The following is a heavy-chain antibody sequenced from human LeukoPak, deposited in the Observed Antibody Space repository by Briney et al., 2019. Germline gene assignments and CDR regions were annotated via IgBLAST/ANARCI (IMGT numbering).Heavy chain of an antibody. D-gene: IGHD3-9*01. CDR1: GYTFTSYG. CDR3: ARGGILRYFDWLLLDY. V-gene: IGHV1-18*01. J-gene: IGHJ4*02. Sequence: ASVKVSCKASGYTFTSYGISWGRQAPGQGLEWMGWISAYNGNTNYAQKLQGRVTMTTDTSTSTAYMELRSLRSDDTAVYYCARGGILRYFDWLLLDYWGQGTLVTVSS. CDR2: ISAYNGNT.